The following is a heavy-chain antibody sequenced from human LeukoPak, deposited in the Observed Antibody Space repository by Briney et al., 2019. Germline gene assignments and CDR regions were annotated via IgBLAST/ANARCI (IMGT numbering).Heavy chain of an antibody. CDR2: IKHDGSEE. Sequence: GGSLRLSCAASGFTFSSYNMIWFRQAPGKGPEWVANIKHDGSEESYVDSVKGRFTVSRDNAKKSLYLQMNSLRAEDTAVYCCARGGGYPDYWGQGALVTVSS. CDR1: GFTFSSYN. V-gene: IGHV3-7*01. J-gene: IGHJ4*02. D-gene: IGHD3-22*01. CDR3: ARGGGYPDY.